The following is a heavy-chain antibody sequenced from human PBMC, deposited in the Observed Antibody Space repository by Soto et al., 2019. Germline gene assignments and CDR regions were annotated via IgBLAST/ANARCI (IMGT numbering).Heavy chain of an antibody. Sequence: ASVKVSCKASGYTFTRYCISWVRQAPGQGLEWMGWISAYNGNTNYAQKLQGRVTMTTDTSTSTAYMELRSLRSDDTAVYYCARYCSSTSCYYYYYGMDVWGQGTTVTVSS. J-gene: IGHJ6*02. CDR1: GYTFTRYC. CDR3: ARYCSSTSCYYYYYGMDV. V-gene: IGHV1-18*01. CDR2: ISAYNGNT. D-gene: IGHD2-2*01.